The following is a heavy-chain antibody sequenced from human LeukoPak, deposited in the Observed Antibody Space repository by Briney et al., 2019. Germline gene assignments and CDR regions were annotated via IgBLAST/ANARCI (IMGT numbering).Heavy chain of an antibody. V-gene: IGHV3-9*01. D-gene: IGHD3-10*01. CDR3: ARTRYGSGSYHLDY. J-gene: IGHJ4*02. Sequence: GGSLRLSCAASGFTFDDYAMHWVRQAPGKGLEWVSGISWNSGSIGYADSVKGRFTISRDNARNSLYLQMNSLRAEDTAVYYCARTRYGSGSYHLDYWGQGTLVTVSS. CDR2: ISWNSGSI. CDR1: GFTFDDYA.